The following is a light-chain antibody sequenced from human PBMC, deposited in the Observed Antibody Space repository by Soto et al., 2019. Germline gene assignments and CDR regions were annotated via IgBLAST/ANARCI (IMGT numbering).Light chain of an antibody. CDR1: SSDVGAYNY. J-gene: IGLJ1*01. CDR2: DVT. V-gene: IGLV2-14*03. CDR3: SSYTTSSTLYV. Sequence: LTQPASVSGSPGQSITISCTGTSSDVGAYNYVSWYQQYPGKAPKYIIYDVTNRPSGVSYRFSGSKSGNTASLTISGLQAEDEADYYCSSYTTSSTLYVFGTGTKVTVL.